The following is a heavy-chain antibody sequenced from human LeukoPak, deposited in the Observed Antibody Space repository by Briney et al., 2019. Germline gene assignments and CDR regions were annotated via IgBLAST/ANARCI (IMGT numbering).Heavy chain of an antibody. Sequence: GSSVKVSCKASGGTFSSYAISWVRQAPGQGLEWMGGIIPIFGTANYAQKFQGRVTITADESTSTAYMELSSLRSEDTAVYYCTEEDGYTGFDYWGQGTLVTVSS. CDR3: TEEDGYTGFDY. D-gene: IGHD5-24*01. CDR1: GGTFSSYA. CDR2: IIPIFGTA. J-gene: IGHJ4*02. V-gene: IGHV1-69*01.